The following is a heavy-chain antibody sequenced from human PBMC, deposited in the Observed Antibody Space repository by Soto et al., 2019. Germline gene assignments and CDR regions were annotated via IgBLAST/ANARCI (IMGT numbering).Heavy chain of an antibody. CDR3: AKLSAGTRGEIDY. CDR1: GFTFSSYA. CDR2: ISGSGGST. Sequence: GESLKISCAASGFTFSSYAMSWVRQAPGKGLEWVSAISGSGGSTYYADSVKGRFTISRDNSKNTLYLQMNSLRAEDTAVYYCAKLSAGTRGEIDYWGQGTLVTVSS. J-gene: IGHJ4*02. V-gene: IGHV3-23*01. D-gene: IGHD1-7*01.